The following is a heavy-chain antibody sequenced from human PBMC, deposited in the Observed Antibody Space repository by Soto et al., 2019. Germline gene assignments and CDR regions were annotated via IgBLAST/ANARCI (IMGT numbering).Heavy chain of an antibody. CDR1: GYTFTSYG. J-gene: IGHJ6*02. CDR2: ISAYNGNT. CDR3: ARDLLAGTRYYYGMDV. D-gene: IGHD6-13*01. Sequence: VQLVQSGAEVKKPGASLKVSCKASGYTFTSYGISWVRQAPGQGLEWMGWISAYNGNTNYAQKLQGRVTMTTDTSTSTAYMELRSLRSDDTAVYYCARDLLAGTRYYYGMDVWGQGTTVTVSS. V-gene: IGHV1-18*01.